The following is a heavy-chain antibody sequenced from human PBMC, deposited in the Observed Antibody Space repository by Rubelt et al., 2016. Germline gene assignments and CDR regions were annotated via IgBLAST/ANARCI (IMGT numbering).Heavy chain of an antibody. Sequence: QLGMRGGGLVQPGGSLRLSCAASGFTFSSYSMNWVRQAPGKGLEWISYINYKGSTISYADSVKGRFTISRDNAKNSLFLQMNSLRAYDTAVYYCATTLHDFGEYDAVSWGQGTLVTVSS. J-gene: IGHJ4*02. CDR3: ATTLHDFGEYDAVS. D-gene: IGHD4-17*01. CDR2: INYKGSTI. CDR1: GFTFSSYS. V-gene: IGHV3-48*04.